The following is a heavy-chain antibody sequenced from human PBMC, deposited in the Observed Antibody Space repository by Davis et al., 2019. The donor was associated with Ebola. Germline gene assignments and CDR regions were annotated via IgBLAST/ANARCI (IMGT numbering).Heavy chain of an antibody. V-gene: IGHV4-39*02. J-gene: IGHJ5*02. CDR1: GGSISSSSYY. D-gene: IGHD2-15*01. CDR3: AREGCSGGSCYSS. Sequence: PSETLSLTCTVSGGSISSSSYYWGWIRQPPGKGLEWIGSIYYSGSTYYNPSLKSRVTISVDTSKNQFSPKLSSVTAADTAVYYCAREGCSGGSCYSSWGQGTLVTVSS. CDR2: IYYSGST.